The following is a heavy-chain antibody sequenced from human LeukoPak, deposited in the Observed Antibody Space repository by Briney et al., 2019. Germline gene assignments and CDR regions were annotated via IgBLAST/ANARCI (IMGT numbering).Heavy chain of an antibody. CDR2: ISGSGGST. D-gene: IGHD3-10*01. Sequence: GGSLRLSCAASGFTFSSYAMSWVRQAPGKGLEWVSAISGSGGSTYYADSVKGRFTISRDNSKNTLYLQMNNLRAEDTAVYYCAKCRWFGELLRYFDYWGQGTLVTVSS. CDR3: AKCRWFGELLRYFDY. V-gene: IGHV3-23*01. J-gene: IGHJ4*02. CDR1: GFTFSSYA.